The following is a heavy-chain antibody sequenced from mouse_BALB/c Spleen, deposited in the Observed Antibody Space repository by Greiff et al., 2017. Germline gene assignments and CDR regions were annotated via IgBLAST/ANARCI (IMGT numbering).Heavy chain of an antibody. CDR3: AREKLLLRQYYFDY. Sequence: LVKTGASVKISCKASGYSFTGYYMHWVKQSHGKSLEWIGYISCYNGATSYNQKFKGKATFTVDTSSSTAYMQFNSLTSEDSAVYYCAREKLLLRQYYFDYWGQGTTLTVSS. CDR1: GYSFTGYY. J-gene: IGHJ2*01. V-gene: IGHV1S34*01. D-gene: IGHD1-1*01. CDR2: ISCYNGAT.